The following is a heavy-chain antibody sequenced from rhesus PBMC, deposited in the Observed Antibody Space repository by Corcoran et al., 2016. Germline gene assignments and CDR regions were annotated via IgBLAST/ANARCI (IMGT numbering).Heavy chain of an antibody. D-gene: IGHD3-28*01. Sequence: EVQLVQSGAEVKKPGASVKVSCKVSGYTFPELSMPWVRQAPEKGLERLGGVDTVYGERIHAEKFQGRVTKTEDKSTDTAYMELSSLRSEDTAVYYCARAPNYDANAVDVWGRGVLVTVSS. CDR1: GYTFPELS. J-gene: IGHJ5-2*02. CDR3: ARAPNYDANAVDV. CDR2: VDTVYGER. V-gene: IGHV1-156*01.